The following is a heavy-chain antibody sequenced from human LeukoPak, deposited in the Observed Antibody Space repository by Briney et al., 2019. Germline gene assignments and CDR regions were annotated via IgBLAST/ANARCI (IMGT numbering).Heavy chain of an antibody. J-gene: IGHJ4*02. CDR3: ARDLGYCTNGACHTRFDY. D-gene: IGHD2-8*01. Sequence: GGSLRLSCAASGNYWMHWVRQVPGKGLVWVSYINSDGSWTSYADSVKGRFTISKDNAKNTVYLQMNSLRAEDTAVYYCARDLGYCTNGACHTRFDYWGQGTLVTVSS. CDR1: GNYW. CDR2: INSDGSWT. V-gene: IGHV3-74*01.